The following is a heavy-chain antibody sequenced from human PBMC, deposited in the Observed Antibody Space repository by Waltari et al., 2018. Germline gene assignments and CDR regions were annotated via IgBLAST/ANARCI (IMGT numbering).Heavy chain of an antibody. CDR3: ARELVTYYYDSSGYSGDAFDI. CDR1: GFSLSNARMG. J-gene: IGHJ3*02. CDR2: IFSNDEK. D-gene: IGHD3-22*01. Sequence: QVTLKESGPVLVKPTETLTLTCTVSGFSLSNARMGVSWIRQPPGKPLEWLAHIFSNDEKSYSTSLKSRLTISKDTSKSQVVLTMTNMDPVDTATYYCARELVTYYYDSSGYSGDAFDIWGQGTMVTVSS. V-gene: IGHV2-26*01.